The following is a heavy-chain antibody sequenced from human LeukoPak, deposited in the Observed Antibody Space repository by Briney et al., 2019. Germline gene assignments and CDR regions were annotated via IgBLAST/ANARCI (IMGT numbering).Heavy chain of an antibody. CDR2: IYYSGST. CDR1: GGSISSGDYY. V-gene: IGHV4-30-4*08. CDR3: ASREGSQGGYCSSTSCYTGYY. J-gene: IGHJ4*02. D-gene: IGHD2-2*02. Sequence: SETLSLTCTVSGGSISSGDYYWSWIRQPPGKGLEWIGYIYYSGSTYYNPSPKSRVTISVDPSKTQFSLKLSSVTAADTAVYYCASREGSQGGYCSSTSCYTGYYWGQGTLVTVSS.